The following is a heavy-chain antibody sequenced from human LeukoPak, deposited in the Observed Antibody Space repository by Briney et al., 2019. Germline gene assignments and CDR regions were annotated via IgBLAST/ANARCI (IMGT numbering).Heavy chain of an antibody. J-gene: IGHJ4*02. Sequence: GGSLRLSCAASGFTFSSYSMNWVRQAPGKGLEWVSYISSSSGTRVYADSVKGRFTISRDNAKNSLYLQMNSLRAEDTAVYYCAVGASGSEFGYWGQGILVTVSS. CDR3: AVGASGSEFGY. V-gene: IGHV3-48*04. CDR1: GFTFSSYS. D-gene: IGHD3-10*01. CDR2: ISSSSGTR.